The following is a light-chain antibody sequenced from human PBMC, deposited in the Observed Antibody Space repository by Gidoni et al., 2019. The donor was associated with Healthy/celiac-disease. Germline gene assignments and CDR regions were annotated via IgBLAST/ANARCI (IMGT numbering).Light chain of an antibody. V-gene: IGKV3-20*01. CDR1: QSVSSSY. J-gene: IGKJ5*01. CDR3: QQYGSSPPIT. Sequence: ELVFTQSPGTLSLSPGERATLSCRASQSVSSSYLAWYQQKPGQAPRLLIYGASSRATGIPDRFSGSGSGTDFTLTISRLEPEDVAVYYCQQYGSSPPITFGQGTRLEIK. CDR2: GAS.